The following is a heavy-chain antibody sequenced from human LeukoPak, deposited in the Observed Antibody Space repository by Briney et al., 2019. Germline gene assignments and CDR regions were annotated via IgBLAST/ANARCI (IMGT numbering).Heavy chain of an antibody. J-gene: IGHJ4*02. CDR2: ISYDGSNK. D-gene: IGHD6-19*01. V-gene: IGHV3-30*18. CDR1: GFTFSSYG. CDR3: AKIAVAGNSGDY. Sequence: PGGSLRLSCAASGFTFSSYGMHWVRQAPGKGLEWVAVISYDGSNKYYADSVKGRFTISRDNSKNTLFLQMNSLRAEDTAVYYCAKIAVAGNSGDYWGQGTLVTVSS.